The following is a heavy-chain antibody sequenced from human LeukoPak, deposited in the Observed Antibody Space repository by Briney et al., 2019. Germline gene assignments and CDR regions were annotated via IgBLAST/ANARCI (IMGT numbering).Heavy chain of an antibody. CDR3: ARYCSGGSCCSGASDI. V-gene: IGHV3-21*01. CDR1: GFTFSSYS. J-gene: IGHJ3*02. D-gene: IGHD2-15*01. CDR2: ISSSSSYI. Sequence: GGSLRLSCAASGFTFSSYSMNWVRQAPGKGLEWVSSISSSSSYIYYADSVKGRFTISRDNAKNSLYLQMNSLRAEDTAVYYCARYCSGGSCCSGASDIWGQGTMVTVSS.